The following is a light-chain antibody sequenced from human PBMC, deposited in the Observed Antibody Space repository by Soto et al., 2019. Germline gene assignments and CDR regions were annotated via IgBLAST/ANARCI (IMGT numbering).Light chain of an antibody. V-gene: IGKV3-11*01. Sequence: SAERGALLCRRVSQSVSSYLAWYQQKPGQAPRLLVYDASNRATDVPPRFSGSGSQTDFTLTSSSLEPSDFAVYYCQQRSSWPPSPCGRGTRLEIK. J-gene: IGKJ5*01. CDR3: QQRSSWPPSP. CDR2: DAS. CDR1: QSVSSY.